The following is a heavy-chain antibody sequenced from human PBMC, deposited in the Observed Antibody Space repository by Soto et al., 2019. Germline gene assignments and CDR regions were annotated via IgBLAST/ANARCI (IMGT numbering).Heavy chain of an antibody. CDR2: IKQDGSEK. D-gene: IGHD3-22*01. V-gene: IGHV3-7*01. J-gene: IGHJ3*02. Sequence: GGSLRLSCAASGFTFSSYAMSWVRQAPGKGLEWVANIKQDGSEKYYVDSVKGRFTISRDNAKNSLYLQMNSLRAEDTAVYYCARATYYYDSSANDAFDIWGQGTMVTVSS. CDR3: ARATYYYDSSANDAFDI. CDR1: GFTFSSYA.